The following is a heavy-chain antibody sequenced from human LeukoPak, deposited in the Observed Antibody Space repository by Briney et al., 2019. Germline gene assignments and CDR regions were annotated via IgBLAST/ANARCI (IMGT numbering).Heavy chain of an antibody. D-gene: IGHD5-18*01. CDR3: ARDRYSYRAYDY. CDR2: INPSGGST. J-gene: IGHJ4*02. V-gene: IGHV1-46*01. CDR1: GYTFTSHY. Sequence: ASVKVSCKASGYTFTSHYMHWVRQAPGQGLEWMGIINPSGGSTSYAQKFQGRVTMTRDTSTSTVYMELSSLRSEDTAVYYCARDRYSYRAYDYWGQGTLVTVSS.